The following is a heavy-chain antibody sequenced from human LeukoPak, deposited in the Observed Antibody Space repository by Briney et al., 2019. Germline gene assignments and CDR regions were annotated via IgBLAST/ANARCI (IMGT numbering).Heavy chain of an antibody. D-gene: IGHD6-19*01. CDR3: AKDRGGSSGWYLWAFDY. CDR2: ISGSGGST. CDR1: GFTFSSYA. J-gene: IGHJ4*02. V-gene: IGHV3-23*01. Sequence: GGSLRLSCAASGFTFSSYAISWVRQAPGKGLEWVSAISGSGGSTYYADSVKGRFTISRDNSKNTLYLQMNSLRAEDTAVYYCAKDRGGSSGWYLWAFDYWGQGTLVTVSS.